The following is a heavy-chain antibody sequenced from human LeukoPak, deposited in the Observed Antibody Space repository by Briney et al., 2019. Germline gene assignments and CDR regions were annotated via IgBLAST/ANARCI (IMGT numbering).Heavy chain of an antibody. J-gene: IGHJ4*02. V-gene: IGHV1-2*02. CDR1: GYTLTGYY. Sequence: ASVKVSCKASGYTLTGYYMHWVRQAPGQGLEWMGWINPNSGGTNYAQKFQGRVTMTRDTSISTAYMELSRLRSDDTAVYYRARGASSYYYDSSGYYPDYWGLGTLVTVSS. CDR2: INPNSGGT. CDR3: ARGASSYYYDSSGYYPDY. D-gene: IGHD3-22*01.